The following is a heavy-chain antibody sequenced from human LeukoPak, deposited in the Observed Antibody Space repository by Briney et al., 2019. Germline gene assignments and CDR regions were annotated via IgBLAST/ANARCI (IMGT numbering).Heavy chain of an antibody. D-gene: IGHD4-17*01. V-gene: IGHV1-69*04. J-gene: IGHJ3*02. CDR1: GGTFSSYA. Sequence: ASVKVSCKASGGTFSSYAISWVRQAPGQGLEWMGRIIPILGIANYAQKFQGRVTITADKSTSTAYMELSSLRSEDTAVYYCARGSYGDYVGAFDIWGQGTMVTVSS. CDR3: ARGSYGDYVGAFDI. CDR2: IIPILGIA.